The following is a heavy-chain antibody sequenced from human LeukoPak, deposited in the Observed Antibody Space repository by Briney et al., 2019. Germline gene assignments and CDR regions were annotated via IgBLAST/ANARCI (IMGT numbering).Heavy chain of an antibody. D-gene: IGHD3-10*01. V-gene: IGHV1-69*13. CDR2: IIPIFGTA. Sequence: VASVKVSCKASGYTFTGYYMHWVRQAPGQGLEWMGGIIPIFGTANYAQKFQGRVTITADESTSTAYMELSSLRSEDTAVYYCARDSVYYGSGSYYSYWGQGTLVTVSS. J-gene: IGHJ4*02. CDR1: GYTFTGYY. CDR3: ARDSVYYGSGSYYSY.